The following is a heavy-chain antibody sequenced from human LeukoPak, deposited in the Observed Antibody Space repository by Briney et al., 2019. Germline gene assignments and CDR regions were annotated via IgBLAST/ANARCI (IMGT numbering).Heavy chain of an antibody. CDR3: ARDGGYCSSTSCSDYYMDV. J-gene: IGHJ6*03. V-gene: IGHV3-7*01. CDR2: IKQDGSEK. D-gene: IGHD2-2*01. Sequence: GGSLRLSCAASGFTCSSYWMSWVRQGPGKGLEWVANIKQDGSEKYYVDSVKGRFTISRDNAKNSLYLQMNSLSAEDTAVYYCARDGGYCSSTSCSDYYMDVWGKGTTVTVSS. CDR1: GFTCSSYW.